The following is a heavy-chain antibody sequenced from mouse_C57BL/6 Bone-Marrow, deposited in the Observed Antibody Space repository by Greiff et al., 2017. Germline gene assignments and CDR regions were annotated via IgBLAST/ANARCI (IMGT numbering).Heavy chain of an antibody. CDR3: TTLVATDD. CDR2: IDPENGDT. CDR1: GFNIKDDY. J-gene: IGHJ2*01. V-gene: IGHV14-4*01. Sequence: VQLQQSGAELVRPGASVKLSCTASGFNIKDDYMHWVKQRPEQGLEWIGWIDPENGDTEYASKFQGKATITADTSSNTAYLQLSSLTSEDTAVYYCTTLVATDDWGQGTTLTVSS. D-gene: IGHD1-1*01.